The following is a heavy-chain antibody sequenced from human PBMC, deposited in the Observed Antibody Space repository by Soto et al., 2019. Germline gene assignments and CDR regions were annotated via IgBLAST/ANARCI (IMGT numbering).Heavy chain of an antibody. D-gene: IGHD3-22*01. CDR1: GYSFNSYW. CDR2: IYPSDSDT. CDR3: ARPVYYDSSGEIDY. V-gene: IGHV5-51*01. Sequence: GESLKISCKGSGYSFNSYWIAWVRQMPGKGLEWMGIIYPSDSDTRYSPSFQGQVTVSADKSISTAYLQWSSLKASDTAMYYCARPVYYDSSGEIDYWGQGTLVTVSS. J-gene: IGHJ4*02.